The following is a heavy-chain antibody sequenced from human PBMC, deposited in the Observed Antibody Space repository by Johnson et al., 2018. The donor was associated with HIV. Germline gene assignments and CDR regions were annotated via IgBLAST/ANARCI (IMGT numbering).Heavy chain of an antibody. Sequence: HVQLVESGGGVAQPGRPLRLSCAASGFTFGSYAMHWVRQAPGKGLEWVGRIKSKTDGGTTDYADSVKGRFTISRDNSKNTLYLQMNSLRAEDTAAYYCARELSHDAFDIWGQGTMVTVSS. D-gene: IGHD3-3*02. V-gene: IGHV3-30*04. CDR3: ARELSHDAFDI. CDR2: KSKTDGGTT. J-gene: IGHJ3*02. CDR1: GFTFGSYA.